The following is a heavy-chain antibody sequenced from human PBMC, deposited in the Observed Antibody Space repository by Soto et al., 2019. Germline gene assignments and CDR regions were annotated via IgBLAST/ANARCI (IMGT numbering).Heavy chain of an antibody. CDR1: GFTFSNYW. CDR2: IKTDGSSP. CDR3: AREWIVPGNALDF. V-gene: IGHV3-74*01. Sequence: EVQLVESGGGLVQPGGSLRLSCAASGFTFSNYWMHWVRQVPGKGLVWVSRIKTDGSSPIYADSVKGRVTISRDNAKNTLYLQMNSLRTEDTAVYYCAREWIVPGNALDFWGQGIMVTVSS. J-gene: IGHJ3*01. D-gene: IGHD2-2*01.